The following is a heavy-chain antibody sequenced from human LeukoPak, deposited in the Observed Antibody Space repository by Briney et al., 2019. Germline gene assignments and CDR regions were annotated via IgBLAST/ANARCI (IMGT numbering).Heavy chain of an antibody. CDR1: GYTFTSYY. Sequence: ASVNVSCKASGYTFTSYYMHWVRQAPGQGLEWMGIINPSGGSTSYAQKFQGRVTMTRDTSTSTVYMELSSLRSEDTAVYYCAREWVGSSGWYGGALRYYCYGMDVWGQGTTVTVSS. CDR3: AREWVGSSGWYGGALRYYCYGMDV. J-gene: IGHJ6*02. D-gene: IGHD6-19*01. CDR2: INPSGGST. V-gene: IGHV1-46*01.